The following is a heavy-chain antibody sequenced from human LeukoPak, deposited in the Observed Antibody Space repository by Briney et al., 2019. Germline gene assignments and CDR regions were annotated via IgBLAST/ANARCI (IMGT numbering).Heavy chain of an antibody. CDR2: ISGSGGST. Sequence: GGSLRLSCAASGFTFSSYAMSWVRQAPGKGLEWVSAISGSGGSTYYADSVKGRSTISRDNSKNTLYLQMNSLRAEDTAVYYCAKATLRLRFLEWLLDYFDYWGQGTLVTVSS. CDR3: AKATLRLRFLEWLLDYFDY. CDR1: GFTFSSYA. D-gene: IGHD3-3*01. J-gene: IGHJ4*02. V-gene: IGHV3-23*01.